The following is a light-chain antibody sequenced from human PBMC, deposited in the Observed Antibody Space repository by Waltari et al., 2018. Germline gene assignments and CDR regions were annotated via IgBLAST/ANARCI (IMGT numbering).Light chain of an antibody. CDR2: AAS. CDR3: QQYKSWPYS. V-gene: IGKV3-15*01. CDR1: QSFGDN. J-gene: IGKJ2*03. Sequence: EIVMTQSPATLSVSPGEGATLSCRASQSFGDNLAWFQQKPGQAPRLVIFAASMRATVIPARFSGAASGTEFTLTISSLQSEDVGVDFCQQYKSWPYSFGQGTKLEIK.